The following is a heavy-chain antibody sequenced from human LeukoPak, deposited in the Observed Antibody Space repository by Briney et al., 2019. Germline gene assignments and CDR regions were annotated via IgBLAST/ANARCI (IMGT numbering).Heavy chain of an antibody. CDR1: GFTFSSFA. CDR3: AKDLTLFGVGLAFDH. J-gene: IGHJ4*02. CDR2: LSGSGGST. Sequence: GGSLRLSCAASGFTFSSFAMSWVRQAPGKGLEWVSILSGSGGSTNFADSVKGRFTISRDNSKKTLYLQMNSLRAEDTAIYYCAKDLTLFGVGLAFDHWGQGTLVTVSS. V-gene: IGHV3-23*01. D-gene: IGHD3-3*01.